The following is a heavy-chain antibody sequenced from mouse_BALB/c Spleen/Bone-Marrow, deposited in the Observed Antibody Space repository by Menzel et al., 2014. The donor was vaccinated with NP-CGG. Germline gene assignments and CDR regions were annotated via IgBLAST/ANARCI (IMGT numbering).Heavy chain of an antibody. CDR2: MRNKSKYYTT. V-gene: IGHV7-1*02. D-gene: IGHD2-10*02. J-gene: IGHJ3*01. Sequence: DVQLQESGGGLVQPGDSLRLSCATSGFTFSDFYMVCVRQPPGKRLEWIATMRNKSKYYTTEYSASVKGRFIVSRDTSQSVLYLQMNALRAEDTAIYYSARDVGYGNYFVYWGQGTLVTVSA. CDR3: ARDVGYGNYFVY. CDR1: GFTFSDFY.